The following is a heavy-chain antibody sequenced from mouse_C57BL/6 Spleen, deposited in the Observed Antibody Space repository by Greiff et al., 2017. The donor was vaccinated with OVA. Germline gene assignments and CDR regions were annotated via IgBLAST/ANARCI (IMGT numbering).Heavy chain of an antibody. CDR1: GYTFTDYY. Sequence: QVQLQQSGAELVRPGASVKLSCKASGYTFTDYYINWVKQRPGQGLEWIARIYPGSGNTYYNEKFKGKATLTAEKSSSTAYMQLSSLTSEDSAVYFCARSGYDAYYVGYWGQGTTLTVSS. V-gene: IGHV1-76*01. J-gene: IGHJ2*01. CDR3: ARSGYDAYYVGY. CDR2: IYPGSGNT. D-gene: IGHD2-14*01.